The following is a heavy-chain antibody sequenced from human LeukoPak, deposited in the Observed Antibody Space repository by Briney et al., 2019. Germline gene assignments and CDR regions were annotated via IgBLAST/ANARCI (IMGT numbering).Heavy chain of an antibody. CDR2: ISGSGGST. D-gene: IGHD6-13*01. Sequence: PWGSLRLSCAASGFTFDDYAMSWVRQAPGKGLEWVSAISGSGGSTYYADSVKGRFTISRDNSKNTLYLQMNSLRAEDTAVYYCAKCPSARSWYAFPPHWGQGTLVTVSS. CDR3: AKCPSARSWYAFPPH. V-gene: IGHV3-23*01. J-gene: IGHJ4*02. CDR1: GFTFDDYA.